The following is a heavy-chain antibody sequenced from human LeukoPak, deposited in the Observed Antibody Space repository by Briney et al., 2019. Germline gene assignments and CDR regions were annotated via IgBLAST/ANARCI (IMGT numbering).Heavy chain of an antibody. V-gene: IGHV4-59*01. CDR1: DGSISSYY. D-gene: IGHD6-13*01. Sequence: SETLSLTCTVSDGSISSYYWSWLRQPPGKGLEWIGYINYSGTTNYNPSLMSRVTISIDTSKNQFSLKLSSVTAADTAVYYCARDPKSSSSAFDIWGQGTMVTVSS. CDR2: INYSGTT. J-gene: IGHJ3*02. CDR3: ARDPKSSSSAFDI.